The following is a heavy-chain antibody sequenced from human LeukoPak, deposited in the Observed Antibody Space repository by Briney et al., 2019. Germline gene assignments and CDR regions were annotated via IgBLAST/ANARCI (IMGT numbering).Heavy chain of an antibody. CDR2: IYYSGST. V-gene: IGHV4-39*01. Sequence: PSETLSLTCTVSGGSISSCSYYWGWIRQPPGKGLEWIGSIYYSGSTYYNPSLESRVTISVDTSKNQFSLKLSSVTAADTAVYYCARHSGYYHYFDYWGQGTLVTVSS. CDR1: GGSISSCSYY. D-gene: IGHD3-22*01. CDR3: ARHSGYYHYFDY. J-gene: IGHJ4*02.